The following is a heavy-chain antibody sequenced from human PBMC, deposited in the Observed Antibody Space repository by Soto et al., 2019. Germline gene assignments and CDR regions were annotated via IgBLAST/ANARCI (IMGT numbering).Heavy chain of an antibody. D-gene: IGHD3-9*01. CDR3: ARHTDDILTGYYLYYFDY. CDR1: GGSISSSSYY. Sequence: QLQLQESGPGLVKPSETLSLTCTVSGGSISSSSYYWGWIRQPPGQGLEWIGSIYYSGSTYYNPSLKSRVPISVDTSKNQFSLKLSSVTAADTAVYYCARHTDDILTGYYLYYFDYWGQGTLVTVSS. CDR2: IYYSGST. J-gene: IGHJ4*02. V-gene: IGHV4-39*01.